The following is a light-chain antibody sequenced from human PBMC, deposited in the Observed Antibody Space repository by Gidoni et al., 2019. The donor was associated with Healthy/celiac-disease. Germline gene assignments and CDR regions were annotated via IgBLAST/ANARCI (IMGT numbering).Light chain of an antibody. J-gene: IGKJ3*01. CDR2: DAS. Sequence: DIQMTQSPSTLSASVGDRVTITCRASQSISSWLAWYQQNPGKAPKLLIYDASSLESGVPSRFSGSGSGTEFTLTISSLQPDDFATYYCQQYNSYSRFTFGPGTKVDIK. V-gene: IGKV1-5*01. CDR1: QSISSW. CDR3: QQYNSYSRFT.